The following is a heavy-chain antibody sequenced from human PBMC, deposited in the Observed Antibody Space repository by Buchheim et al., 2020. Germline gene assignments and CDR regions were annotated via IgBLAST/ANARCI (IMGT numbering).Heavy chain of an antibody. V-gene: IGHV3-15*01. D-gene: IGHD1-26*01. CDR1: GFTFSNAW. CDR3: TTGSSGPSGTLRGDWDY. CDR2: IKTKTDGGTA. Sequence: EVQLVESGGGLVKPGGSLRLSCAASGFTFSNAWMTWVRQAPGKGLEWVGRIKTKTDGGTADYAAPVKGRFTISRDDSKTTLYLQMNSLKTEDTAVYYCTTGSSGPSGTLRGDWDYWGQGTL. J-gene: IGHJ4*02.